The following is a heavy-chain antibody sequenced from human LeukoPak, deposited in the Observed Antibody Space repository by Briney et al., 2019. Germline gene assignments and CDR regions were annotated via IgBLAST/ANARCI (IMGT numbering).Heavy chain of an antibody. J-gene: IGHJ4*02. V-gene: IGHV1-8*02. D-gene: IGHD3-16*01. CDR1: GYTFTSYG. CDR2: MNPNSGNT. Sequence: GASVKVSCKASGYTFTSYGISWVRQAPGQGLEWMGWMNPNSGNTGYAQKFQGRVTMTRNTSISTAYMELSSLRSEDTAVYYCARKGETSNTDYWGQGTLVTVSS. CDR3: ARKGETSNTDY.